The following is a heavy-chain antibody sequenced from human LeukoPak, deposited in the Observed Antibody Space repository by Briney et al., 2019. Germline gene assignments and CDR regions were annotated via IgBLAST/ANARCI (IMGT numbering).Heavy chain of an antibody. CDR1: GFTLSNHW. Sequence: GGSLRLSRAASGFTLSNHWMTWVRQVPGRGPEWVANVNRDGSETYYLDSVKGRFTISKDNAKNSLYLQMNSLRAEDTALYHCARNNGMDVWGQGTTVIVSS. CDR3: ARNNGMDV. V-gene: IGHV3-7*03. J-gene: IGHJ6*02. CDR2: VNRDGSET.